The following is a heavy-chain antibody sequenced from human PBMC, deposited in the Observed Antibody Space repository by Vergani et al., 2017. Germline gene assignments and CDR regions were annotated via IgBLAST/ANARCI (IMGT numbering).Heavy chain of an antibody. V-gene: IGHV4-34*01. CDR1: GGSFSGYY. Sequence: QVQLQQWGAGLLKPSETLSLTCAVYGGSFSGYYWSWIRQPPGKGLEWIGEINHSGSTNYNPSLKSRVTISVDTSKNQFSLKLSSVTAADTAVYYCARGYDFWRGYVKNYYYYGMDVWGQGTTVTVSS. D-gene: IGHD3-3*01. J-gene: IGHJ6*02. CDR2: INHSGST. CDR3: ARGYDFWRGYVKNYYYYGMDV.